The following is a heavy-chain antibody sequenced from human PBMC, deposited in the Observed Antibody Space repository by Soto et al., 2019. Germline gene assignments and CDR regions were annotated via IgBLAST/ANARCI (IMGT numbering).Heavy chain of an antibody. CDR1: GGSVSSGNYY. J-gene: IGHJ5*02. D-gene: IGHD5-18*01. CDR3: ASLKLGYSTFDP. V-gene: IGHV4-61*01. Sequence: PSETLSLTCTVCGGSVSSGNYYWSWIRQPPGKGLEWIGYFYYTGSINYNPSLKSRVTISVDTSKNQFSLKLSSVTAADTAVYYCASLKLGYSTFDPWGQGTLVTVSS. CDR2: FYYTGSI.